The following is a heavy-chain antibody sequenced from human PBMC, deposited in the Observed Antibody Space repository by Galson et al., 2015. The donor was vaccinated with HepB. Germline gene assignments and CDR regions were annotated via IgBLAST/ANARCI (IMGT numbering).Heavy chain of an antibody. CDR3: AKGLWYSSSWFPVAGGELFDY. J-gene: IGHJ4*02. Sequence: SLRLSCAASGFTFSSYAMSWVRQAPGKGLEWVSAISGSGGSTYYADSVKGRFTISRDNSKNTLYLQMNSLRAEDTAVYYCAKGLWYSSSWFPVAGGELFDYWGQGTLVTVSS. CDR1: GFTFSSYA. D-gene: IGHD6-13*01. V-gene: IGHV3-23*01. CDR2: ISGSGGST.